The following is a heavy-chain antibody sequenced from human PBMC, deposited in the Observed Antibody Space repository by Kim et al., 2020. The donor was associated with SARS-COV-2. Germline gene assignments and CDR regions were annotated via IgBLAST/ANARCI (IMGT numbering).Heavy chain of an antibody. D-gene: IGHD3-22*01. Sequence: AAVKVSCKASGYTFTSYAMNWVRQAPGQGLEWMGWINTNTGNPTYAQGFTGRFVFSLDTSVSTAYLQISSLKAEDTAVYYCARDYYDSSDIMTGYFQHWGQGTLVTVSS. J-gene: IGHJ1*01. CDR3: ARDYYDSSDIMTGYFQH. CDR1: GYTFTSYA. V-gene: IGHV7-4-1*02. CDR2: INTNTGNP.